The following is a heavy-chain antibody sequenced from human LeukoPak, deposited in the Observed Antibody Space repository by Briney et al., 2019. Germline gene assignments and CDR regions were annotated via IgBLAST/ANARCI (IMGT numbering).Heavy chain of an antibody. V-gene: IGHV4-34*01. CDR2: INHSGST. CDR1: GGSFSGYY. Sequence: SETLSLTCAVYGGSFSGYYWSWIRQPPGKGLEWIGEINHSGSTNYNPSLKSRVTISVDTSKNQFSLKLSSVTAADTAVYYCARENVVVPAAKQGRYYYYYYMDVWGKGTTVTVSS. J-gene: IGHJ6*03. D-gene: IGHD2-2*01. CDR3: ARENVVVPAAKQGRYYYYYYMDV.